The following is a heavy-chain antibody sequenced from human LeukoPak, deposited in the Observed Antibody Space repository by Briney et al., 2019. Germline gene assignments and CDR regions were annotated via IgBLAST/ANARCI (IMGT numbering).Heavy chain of an antibody. J-gene: IGHJ4*02. CDR2: IYYSGST. V-gene: IGHV4-31*03. Sequence: PSETLSLTCTVSGVSISSGGYYWSWIRQHPGKGLEWIGYIYYSGSTYYNPSLKSRVTISVDTSKNQFSLKLSSVTAADTAVYYCARDASYGYLFCGQGTLVTVSS. D-gene: IGHD5-18*01. CDR1: GVSISSGGYY. CDR3: ARDASYGYLF.